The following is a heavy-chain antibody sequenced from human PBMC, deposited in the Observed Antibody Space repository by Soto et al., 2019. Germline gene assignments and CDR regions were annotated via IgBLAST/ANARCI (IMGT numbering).Heavy chain of an antibody. Sequence: QVHLVQSGAEVKKPGASVKVSCKGSGYAFTTYGITWVRQAPGQGLEWMGWISAHSGNTNYAQKLQGRVTVTRDTSTRTAYMELRSRRSDDTAVYYCARGRYGDYWGQGALVTVSS. V-gene: IGHV1-18*01. J-gene: IGHJ4*02. CDR3: ARGRYGDY. D-gene: IGHD1-1*01. CDR1: GYAFTTYG. CDR2: ISAHSGNT.